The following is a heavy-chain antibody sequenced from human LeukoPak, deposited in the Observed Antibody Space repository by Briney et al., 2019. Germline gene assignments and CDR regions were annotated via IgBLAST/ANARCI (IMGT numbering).Heavy chain of an antibody. V-gene: IGHV3-21*01. Sequence: GGSLRLSCAASGFTFSSYSMNWVRQAPGKGLEWVSSISSSSSYIYYADSVKGRFTISRDNAKNSLYLQMNGLRAEDTAVYYCARAVVTAIRGLTRFDYWGQGTLVTVSS. J-gene: IGHJ4*02. CDR1: GFTFSSYS. D-gene: IGHD2-21*02. CDR3: ARAVVTAIRGLTRFDY. CDR2: ISSSSSYI.